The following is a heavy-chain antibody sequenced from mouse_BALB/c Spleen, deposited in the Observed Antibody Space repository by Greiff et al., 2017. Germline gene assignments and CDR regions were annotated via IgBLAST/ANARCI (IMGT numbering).Heavy chain of an antibody. D-gene: IGHD2-3*01. CDR2: IYWDDDK. V-gene: IGHV8-12*01. CDR3: ARNEGDGYFDY. CDR1: GFSLSTSGMG. Sequence: QVTLKESGPGILQPSQTLSLTCSFSGFSLSTSGMGVSWIRQPSGKGLEWLAHIYWDDDKRYNPSLKSRLTISKDTSSNQVFLKITSVDTADTATYYCARNEGDGYFDYWGQGTTLTVSS. J-gene: IGHJ2*01.